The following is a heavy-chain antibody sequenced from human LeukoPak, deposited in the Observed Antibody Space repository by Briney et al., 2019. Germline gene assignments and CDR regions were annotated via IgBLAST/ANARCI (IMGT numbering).Heavy chain of an antibody. J-gene: IGHJ6*03. Sequence: ASVKVSCKASGYTFTGYYMHWVRQAPGQGLEWMGWINPNSGGTNYAQKFQGRVTITTDESTSTAYMELSSLRSEDTAVYYCARVPPYFDHYYYYYMDVWGKGTTVTVSS. CDR3: ARVPPYFDHYYYYYMDV. V-gene: IGHV1-2*02. CDR2: INPNSGGT. CDR1: GYTFTGYY. D-gene: IGHD3-9*01.